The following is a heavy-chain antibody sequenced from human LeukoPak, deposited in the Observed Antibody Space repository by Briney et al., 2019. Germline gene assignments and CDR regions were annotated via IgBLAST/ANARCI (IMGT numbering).Heavy chain of an antibody. D-gene: IGHD3-16*01. CDR1: GYTFTGYY. J-gene: IGHJ6*02. Sequence: GASVKVSCKASGYTFTGYYMHWVRQAPGQGLEWMGRIIPILGIANYAQKFQGRVTITADKSTSTAYMELSSLRSEDTAVYYCARGGDYYYGMDVWGQGTTVTVSS. CDR2: IIPILGIA. CDR3: ARGGDYYYGMDV. V-gene: IGHV1-69*04.